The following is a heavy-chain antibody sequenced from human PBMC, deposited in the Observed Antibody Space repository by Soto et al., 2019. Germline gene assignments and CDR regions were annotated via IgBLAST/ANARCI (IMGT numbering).Heavy chain of an antibody. CDR1: GFSLPTDRVG. CDR2: IYWDDTK. J-gene: IGHJ4*02. Sequence: QITLKESGPTLVKPTQTLTLTCTFSGFSLPTDRVGVGWIRQPPGKALEWLAVIYWDDTKPYRPSLKSRLTITKDTSKNQVALTMTDMDPVDTATYYCAHAYGGRSLYWGQGTLVTVSS. V-gene: IGHV2-5*02. CDR3: AHAYGGRSLY. D-gene: IGHD1-26*01.